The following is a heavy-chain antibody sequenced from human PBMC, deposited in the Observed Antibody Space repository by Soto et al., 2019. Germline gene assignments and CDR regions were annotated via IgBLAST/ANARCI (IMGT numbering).Heavy chain of an antibody. Sequence: EVQLLESGGGLVQPGGSLRLSCAASGFTFSSYAMSWVRQAPGKGLEWVSAISGSGGSTYYADSVKGRFTISRDNSKNTLYLQMNSLRAEDTAVYYCAIKQWELLSYFDYWGQGTLVTVSS. CDR3: AIKQWELLSYFDY. V-gene: IGHV3-23*01. CDR2: ISGSGGST. J-gene: IGHJ4*02. D-gene: IGHD1-26*01. CDR1: GFTFSSYA.